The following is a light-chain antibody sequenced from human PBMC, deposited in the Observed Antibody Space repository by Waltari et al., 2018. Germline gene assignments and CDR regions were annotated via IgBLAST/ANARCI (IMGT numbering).Light chain of an antibody. J-gene: IGKJ2*01. Sequence: DIVMTRSPLSLPVTPGEPAPISCRSSQSLLHSNGYNYLDRYLQKPGQSPQVLIYLGSNRASGVTDRFSGSGSGTDFTLKISRVEAEDVGVYYCMQALQTPFTFGQGTKLEIK. CDR3: MQALQTPFT. CDR1: QSLLHSNGYNY. V-gene: IGKV2-28*01. CDR2: LGS.